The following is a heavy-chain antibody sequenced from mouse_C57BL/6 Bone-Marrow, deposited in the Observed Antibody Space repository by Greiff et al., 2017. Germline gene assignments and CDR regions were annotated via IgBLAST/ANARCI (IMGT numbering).Heavy chain of an antibody. J-gene: IGHJ4*01. CDR3: ASDSSGYGGAMDY. V-gene: IGHV1-82*01. CDR1: GYAFSSSW. CDR2: IYPGDGDT. Sequence: VQLQQSGPELVKPGASVKISSKASGYAFSSSWMNWVKQRPGKGLEWIGRIYPGDGDTNYNGKFKGKATLTADKSSSTAYMQLSSLTSEDSAVYFCASDSSGYGGAMDYWGQGTSVTVSS. D-gene: IGHD3-2*02.